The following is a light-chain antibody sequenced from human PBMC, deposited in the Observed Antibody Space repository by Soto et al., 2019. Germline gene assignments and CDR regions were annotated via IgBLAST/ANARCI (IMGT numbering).Light chain of an antibody. J-gene: IGKJ5*01. CDR1: QSVTSNY. CDR3: QQYFTSPIT. V-gene: IGKV3-20*01. CDR2: GAA. Sequence: EIVLTQSPGTLSLSPGERATLSCRASQSVTSNYLAWFQQKPGQAPRLLIYGAASRATGIPDRFSGSGSGTDFTLTISRVGPEDFAMYYCQQYFTSPITFGQGTRLEIK.